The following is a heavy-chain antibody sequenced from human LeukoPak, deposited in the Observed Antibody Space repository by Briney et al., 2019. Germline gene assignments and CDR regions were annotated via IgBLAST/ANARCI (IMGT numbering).Heavy chain of an antibody. CDR2: IFHSGST. CDR1: SDSIFTSNW. CDR3: ARSPTKRVPEDY. Sequence: SETLSLTCTVSSDSIFTSNWWSWVRQPPGKGLEWIGQIFHSGSTSYSPSLKSRVTISMDKSKNQISLRLTSVTAADTAVYYCARSPTKRVPEDYWGQGTLVTVSS. J-gene: IGHJ4*02. V-gene: IGHV4-4*02. D-gene: IGHD2-2*01.